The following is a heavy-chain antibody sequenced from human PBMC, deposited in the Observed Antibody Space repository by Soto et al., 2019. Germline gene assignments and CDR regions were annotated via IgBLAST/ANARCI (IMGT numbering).Heavy chain of an antibody. CDR2: IFYTGST. J-gene: IGHJ5*02. V-gene: IGHV4-59*01. CDR1: GGSISRYF. CDR3: AHFSDLEWFDP. D-gene: IGHD2-21*01. Sequence: QVQLQESGPGLVRPSETLSLTCTVSGGSISRYFWSWIRQSPGKGLERIGYIFYTGSTTYNPSLKSRVTISIDTSKNQFSLKLSSLTAADTAVYYCAHFSDLEWFDPWGQGTLVTVSS.